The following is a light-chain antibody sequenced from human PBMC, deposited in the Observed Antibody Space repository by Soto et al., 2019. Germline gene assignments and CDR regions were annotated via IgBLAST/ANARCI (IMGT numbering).Light chain of an antibody. CDR3: QTWGTGILV. V-gene: IGLV4-69*01. Sequence: QLVLTQSPSASASLGASVKLTRTLSSGHSSYAIAWHQQQPEKGPRYLMKLNSDGSHSKGDGIPDRFSGSSSGAERYLTISSLQSDAEADYYCQTWGTGILVFGGGTKLTVL. CDR2: LNSDGSH. J-gene: IGLJ2*01. CDR1: SGHSSYA.